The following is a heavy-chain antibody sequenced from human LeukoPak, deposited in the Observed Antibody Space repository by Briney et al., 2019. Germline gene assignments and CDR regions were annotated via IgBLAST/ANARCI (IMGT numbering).Heavy chain of an antibody. D-gene: IGHD3-3*01. CDR3: ASSDFWSGCCDY. J-gene: IGHJ4*02. Sequence: SETLSLTCTVSGGSISSYYWSWIRQPAGKGLEWIGRIYTSGSTNYNPSLKSRVTISVDTSKNQFSLKLSSVTAADTAVYYCASSDFWSGCCDYWGQGTLVTVSS. V-gene: IGHV4-4*07. CDR1: GGSISSYY. CDR2: IYTSGST.